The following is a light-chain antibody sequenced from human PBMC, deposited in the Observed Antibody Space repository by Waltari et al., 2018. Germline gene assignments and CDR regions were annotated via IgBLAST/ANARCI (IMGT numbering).Light chain of an antibody. Sequence: EIVMTQSPATLSVSPGERATLSCRASQSVSSSVAWYQQKPGQAPRLLTFGASTRATGIPARFSGSGSGTEFTLTISSLQSEDFAVYYCQQYNNWPWTFGQGTKVEIK. CDR3: QQYNNWPWT. J-gene: IGKJ1*01. V-gene: IGKV3-15*01. CDR2: GAS. CDR1: QSVSSS.